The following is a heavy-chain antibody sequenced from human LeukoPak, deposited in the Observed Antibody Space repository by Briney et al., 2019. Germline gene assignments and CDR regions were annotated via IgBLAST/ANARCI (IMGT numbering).Heavy chain of an antibody. J-gene: IGHJ6*02. V-gene: IGHV1-2*02. CDR3: ARDSLTVYGMDV. Sequence: ASVKVSCKAPGYTFTSYDINWVRQAPGQGLEWMGWINPNSGGTNYAQKFQGRVTMTRDTSISTAYMELSRLRSDDTAVYYCARDSLTVYGMDVWGQGTTVTVSS. CDR1: GYTFTSYD. CDR2: INPNSGGT. D-gene: IGHD3-9*01.